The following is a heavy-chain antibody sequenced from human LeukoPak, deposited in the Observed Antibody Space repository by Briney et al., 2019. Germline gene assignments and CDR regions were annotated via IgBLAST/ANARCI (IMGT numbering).Heavy chain of an antibody. CDR3: ARGSLTGTNYYYGMDV. Sequence: GASVNVSCKASGGTFSSYAISWVRQAPGQGLEWMGGIIPIFGTANYAQKFQGRVTITADESTSTAYMELSSLRSEDTAVYYCARGSLTGTNYYYGMDVWGQGTTVTVSS. CDR2: IIPIFGTA. D-gene: IGHD1-7*01. J-gene: IGHJ6*02. V-gene: IGHV1-69*13. CDR1: GGTFSSYA.